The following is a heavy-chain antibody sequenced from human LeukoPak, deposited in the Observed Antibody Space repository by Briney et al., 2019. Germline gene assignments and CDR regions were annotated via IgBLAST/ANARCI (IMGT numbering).Heavy chain of an antibody. CDR3: ARDKEEMVRAPYAFGI. J-gene: IGHJ3*02. CDR2: IKQDESEK. V-gene: IGHV3-7*01. D-gene: IGHD3-10*01. Sequence: GGSLRLSCAASGFTFSKYWMTWVRQAPGKGLEWVANIKQDESEKYYGDSVKGRFTISRDNAKNSLYLQMNSLRAEDTAVYYCARDKEEMVRAPYAFGIWGQGTMVTVSS. CDR1: GFTFSKYW.